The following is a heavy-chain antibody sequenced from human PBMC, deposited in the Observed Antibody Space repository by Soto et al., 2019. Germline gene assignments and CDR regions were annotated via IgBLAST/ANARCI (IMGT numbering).Heavy chain of an antibody. J-gene: IGHJ4*02. V-gene: IGHV3-33*01. CDR3: ARAVGRLSEPDH. Sequence: QVQLVESGGGVVQPGTSLRLSCAASGFSFNNYGMHWVRQAPGKGLEWVAVIWYDGTQQYYADSVKGRFTISRDGSEKTLYLQMHSLRVDDTALYYCARAVGRLSEPDHWGQGTLVTVSS. D-gene: IGHD3-10*01. CDR1: GFSFNNYG. CDR2: IWYDGTQQ.